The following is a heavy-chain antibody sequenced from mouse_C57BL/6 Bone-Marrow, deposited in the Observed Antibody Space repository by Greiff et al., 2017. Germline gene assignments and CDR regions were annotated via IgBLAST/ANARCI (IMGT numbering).Heavy chain of an antibody. V-gene: IGHV1-54*01. Sequence: QVQLQQSGAELVRPGTSVKVSCKASGYAFTNYLIGWVKQRPGQGLEWIGVINPGSGGTNYNEKFKGKATLTADKSSSTAYMQLSSLTSEYSAVYCCASDERGISSVVADDYAMDYWGQGTSVTVSA. J-gene: IGHJ4*01. CDR2: INPGSGGT. CDR3: ASDERGISSVVADDYAMDY. CDR1: GYAFTNYL. D-gene: IGHD1-1*01.